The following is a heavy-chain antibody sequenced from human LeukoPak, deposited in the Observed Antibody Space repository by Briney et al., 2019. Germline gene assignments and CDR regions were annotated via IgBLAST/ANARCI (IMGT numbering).Heavy chain of an antibody. CDR3: AYSSGYSTSWYYFDY. CDR2: IYPGDSDT. D-gene: IGHD6-13*01. Sequence: GESLKISCKGSGDSFTDYWIGWVRQMPGKGLEWMGIIYPGDSDTRYSPSFQGQVTISADKPISTAYLQWGSLKASDTAMYYCAYSSGYSTSWYYFDYWGQGTLVTVSS. V-gene: IGHV5-51*01. J-gene: IGHJ4*02. CDR1: GDSFTDYW.